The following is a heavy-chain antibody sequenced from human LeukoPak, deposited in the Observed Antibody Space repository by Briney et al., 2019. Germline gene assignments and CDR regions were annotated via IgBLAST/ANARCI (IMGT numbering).Heavy chain of an antibody. D-gene: IGHD3-22*01. Sequence: PSETLSLTCTVSGGSISSSSYYWGWIRQPPGKGLEWIGSIYYSGSTYYNPSLKSRVTISVDTFKNQFSLKLSSVTAADTAVYYCARGYYYDSSGYLDYWGQGTLVTDSS. J-gene: IGHJ4*02. CDR1: GGSISSSSYY. CDR3: ARGYYYDSSGYLDY. V-gene: IGHV4-39*07. CDR2: IYYSGST.